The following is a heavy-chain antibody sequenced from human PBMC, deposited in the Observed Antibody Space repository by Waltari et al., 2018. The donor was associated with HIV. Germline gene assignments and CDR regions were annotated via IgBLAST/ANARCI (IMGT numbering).Heavy chain of an antibody. J-gene: IGHJ5*02. CDR3: ARDDSGAYHLGWFDP. D-gene: IGHD3-22*01. V-gene: IGHV3-48*01. CDR1: GFTFSTYH. CDR2: SASYGDAI. Sequence: DVLLVESGGGLVQPGGSLRLSCAASGFTFSTYHMHWVRQAPGKGLEWFASSASYGDAIYYAQSVRGRFIVSRDNADNSLHLEMNSLRADDTAVYYCARDDSGAYHLGWFDPWGQGTLVSVSS.